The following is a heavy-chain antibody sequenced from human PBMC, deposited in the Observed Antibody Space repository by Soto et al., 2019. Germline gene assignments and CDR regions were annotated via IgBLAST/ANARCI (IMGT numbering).Heavy chain of an antibody. J-gene: IGHJ6*02. CDR1: GYTFTSYA. CDR2: INAGNGNT. D-gene: IGHD3-22*01. V-gene: IGHV1-3*01. CDR3: ARPMTTVDTTYYYDSTGYGMDV. Sequence: ASVKVSCKASGYTFTSYAMHWVRQAPGQRLEWMGWINAGNGNTKYSQKFQGRVAITRDTSASTAYMELSSLRSEDTAVYYCARPMTTVDTTYYYDSTGYGMDVWGQGTTVTVSS.